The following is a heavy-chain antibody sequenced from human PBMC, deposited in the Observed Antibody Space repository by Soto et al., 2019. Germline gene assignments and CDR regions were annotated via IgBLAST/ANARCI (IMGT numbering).Heavy chain of an antibody. D-gene: IGHD3-3*01. Sequence: EVQLLESGGGLVQPGGSLRLSCAASGFTFSSYAMSWVRQAPGKGLEWVSAISGSGGSTYYADSVKGRFTISRDNSKNTLYVQMNSLRAEDTAVYYCAKDGRFLEWLFDYWGQGTLVTVSS. CDR1: GFTFSSYA. CDR3: AKDGRFLEWLFDY. V-gene: IGHV3-23*01. J-gene: IGHJ4*02. CDR2: ISGSGGST.